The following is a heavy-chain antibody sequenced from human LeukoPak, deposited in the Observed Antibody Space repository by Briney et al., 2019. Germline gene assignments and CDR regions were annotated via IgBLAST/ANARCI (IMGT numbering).Heavy chain of an antibody. V-gene: IGHV3-11*04. D-gene: IGHD3-3*01. CDR1: GFTFSDYY. CDR2: ISSSGSTI. J-gene: IGHJ6*03. Sequence: GGSLRLSCAASGFTFSDYYMSWIRQAPGKGLKWVSYISSSGSTIYYADSVKGRFTISRDNAKNSLYLQMNSLRAEDTAVYYCARVGVAIFGVVIDYYYYMDLWGKGTTVTVFS. CDR3: ARVGVAIFGVVIDYYYYMDL.